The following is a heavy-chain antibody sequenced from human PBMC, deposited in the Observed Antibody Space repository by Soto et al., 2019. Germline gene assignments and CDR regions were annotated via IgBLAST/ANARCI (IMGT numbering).Heavy chain of an antibody. CDR2: IYYSGST. V-gene: IGHV4-59*01. CDR1: GGSISGYY. J-gene: IGHJ4*02. Sequence: SETLSLTCTVSGGSISGYYWSWIRQPPGKGLEWIGYIYYSGSTNYNPSLKSRVTISIDTSKNQFSLKLNSVTAADTAVYYCAREYGTAVTTFDYWGQGTLVTVSS. CDR3: AREYGTAVTTFDY. D-gene: IGHD4-17*01.